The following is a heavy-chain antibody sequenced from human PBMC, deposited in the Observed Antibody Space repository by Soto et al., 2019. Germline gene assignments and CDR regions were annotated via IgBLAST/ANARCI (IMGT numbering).Heavy chain of an antibody. J-gene: IGHJ4*02. CDR3: AGWVVATIPRFDY. Sequence: VSGGSVSSGSYYWSWIRQPPGKGLEWIGYIYYSGSTNYNPSLKSRVTISVDTSKNQFSLKLSSVTAADTAVYYCAGWVVATIPRFDYWGQGTLVTVSS. D-gene: IGHD5-12*01. CDR1: GGSVSSGSYY. V-gene: IGHV4-61*01. CDR2: IYYSGST.